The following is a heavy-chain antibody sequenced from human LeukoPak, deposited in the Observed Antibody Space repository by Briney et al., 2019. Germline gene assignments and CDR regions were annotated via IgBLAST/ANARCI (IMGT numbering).Heavy chain of an antibody. CDR2: IYPGNSDT. V-gene: IGHV5-51*01. J-gene: IGHJ6*03. CDR3: AIGRDCSGGSCYSPTDYYYYMDV. Sequence: GESLKISCQGSGYRFGSYWIGWVRQMPGKGLEWMGIIYPGNSDTKYSPSFQGQVTISVDKSISTAYLQWSSLKVSDTAMYYCAIGRDCSGGSCYSPTDYYYYMDVWGKGTTVTVSS. D-gene: IGHD2-15*01. CDR1: GYRFGSYW.